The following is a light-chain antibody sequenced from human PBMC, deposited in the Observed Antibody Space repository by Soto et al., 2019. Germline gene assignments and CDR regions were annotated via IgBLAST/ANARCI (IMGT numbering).Light chain of an antibody. J-gene: IGKJ1*01. V-gene: IGKV1-39*01. CDR3: QQSYSTPPT. CDR2: AAS. Sequence: DIHMTHSPSSLSASVVDRGTISFLASQSISSYLNWYQQKPGKAPKLLIYAASSLQSGVPSRFSGSGSGTDFTLTISSLQPEDFATYYCQQSYSTPPTFGQGTKVDIK. CDR1: QSISSY.